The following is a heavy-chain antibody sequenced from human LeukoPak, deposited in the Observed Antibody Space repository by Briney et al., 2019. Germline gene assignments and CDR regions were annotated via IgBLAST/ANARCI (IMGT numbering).Heavy chain of an antibody. Sequence: PGGSLRLSCAASGFTLSSYGMSWVRQAPGKGLEWVSAISGRDTNTYYADSVKGRFTISRDNSKNTLYLQMNSLRAEDTAVYYCAKRSDYGSNGNYFDSWGQGTPVTVSS. CDR1: GFTLSSYG. D-gene: IGHD4-23*01. V-gene: IGHV3-23*01. CDR3: AKRSDYGSNGNYFDS. J-gene: IGHJ4*02. CDR2: ISGRDTNT.